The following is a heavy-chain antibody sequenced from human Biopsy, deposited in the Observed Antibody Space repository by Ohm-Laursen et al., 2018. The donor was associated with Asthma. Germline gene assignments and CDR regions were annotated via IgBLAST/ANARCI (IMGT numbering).Heavy chain of an antibody. CDR1: GFRFDDYA. V-gene: IGHV3-9*01. D-gene: IGHD3-16*01. Sequence: SLRLSCTASGFRFDDYAMYWVRQAPGKGLAWDAGISWNSGNIGYAVSVKGRFIVSRDNVKNSLYLQMTSLRAEDTALYYCAKDMGAGGNDPDSFIGYYGMDVWGQGTTVTV. CDR2: ISWNSGNI. CDR3: AKDMGAGGNDPDSFIGYYGMDV. J-gene: IGHJ6*02.